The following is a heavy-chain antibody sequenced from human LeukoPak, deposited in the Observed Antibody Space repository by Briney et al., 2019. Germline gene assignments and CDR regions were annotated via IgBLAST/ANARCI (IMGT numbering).Heavy chain of an antibody. CDR2: IYYSGST. V-gene: IGHV4-59*08. CDR3: ARRDSSGWYYFDY. D-gene: IGHD6-19*01. J-gene: IGHJ4*02. Sequence: SGTLSLTCTVFGGSISSYSWSWLRQPPGKGLEWIGYIYYSGSTNYNPSLMSRVTISVDTTTNHSSLMLSSVTAADTAVYYCARRDSSGWYYFDYWGQGTLVTVSS. CDR1: GGSISSYS.